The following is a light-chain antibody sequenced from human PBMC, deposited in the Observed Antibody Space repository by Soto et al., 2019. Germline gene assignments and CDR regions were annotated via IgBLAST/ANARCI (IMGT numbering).Light chain of an antibody. CDR1: QGISNS. Sequence: DIQMTQSPSSLSASVGDSVTITCRASQGISNSLAWYQQKPGKVPLLLIYTSSTLQSGVPSRFSGSGSGTDFPLTISSLQPEDVATYYCQKLNCAPLTFGGGTKVEIK. J-gene: IGKJ4*01. CDR3: QKLNCAPLT. CDR2: TSS. V-gene: IGKV1-27*01.